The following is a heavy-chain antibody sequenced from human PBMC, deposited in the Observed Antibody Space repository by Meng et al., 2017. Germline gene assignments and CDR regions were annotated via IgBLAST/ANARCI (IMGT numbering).Heavy chain of an antibody. V-gene: IGHV1-3*01. CDR2: INAGNSDT. J-gene: IGHJ4*02. D-gene: IGHD6-19*01. CDR1: GYTFTTYA. Sequence: VQLVQVGAEGKKPGASVKVSCKASGYTFTTYAIHWVRQAPGQRLEWMGWINAGNSDTKYSQKLQGRVTITRDTSASTVYMEVSSLRSEDTGVYYCARAIAVSGTGRFDYWGQGTLVTVSS. CDR3: ARAIAVSGTGRFDY.